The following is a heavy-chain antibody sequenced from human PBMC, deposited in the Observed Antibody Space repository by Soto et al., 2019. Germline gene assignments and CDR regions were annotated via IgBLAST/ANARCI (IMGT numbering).Heavy chain of an antibody. Sequence: SCAASGFTFSTYLMSWVRQAPGKGLEWVANIKYDGSETYYVDSVKGRFTISRDNAKNSLYLQMNSLRGEDTAVYYCARYSSAWGLWGQGTLVTVSS. J-gene: IGHJ4*02. V-gene: IGHV3-7*01. CDR1: GFTFSTYL. CDR3: ARYSSAWGL. CDR2: IKYDGSET. D-gene: IGHD6-19*01.